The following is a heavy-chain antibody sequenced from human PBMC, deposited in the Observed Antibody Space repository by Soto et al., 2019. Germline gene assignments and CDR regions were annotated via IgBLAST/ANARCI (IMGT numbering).Heavy chain of an antibody. J-gene: IGHJ4*02. CDR1: GFPFSTYS. Sequence: EVQLLESGGGLVQPGGSLRLSCAASGFPFSTYSMMWVRQAPGKGLEWVSVITGSGGSTYYADYVTGRFTIPRDTYKNTLFLQMHSLGAEDAAVYYCAKDRYGDYGGIDYWGQGTMVTVSS. V-gene: IGHV3-23*01. CDR3: AKDRYGDYGGIDY. D-gene: IGHD4-17*01. CDR2: ITGSGGST.